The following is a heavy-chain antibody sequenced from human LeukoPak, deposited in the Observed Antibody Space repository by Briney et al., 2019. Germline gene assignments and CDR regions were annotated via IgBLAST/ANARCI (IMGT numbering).Heavy chain of an antibody. V-gene: IGHV3-30*02. CDR2: IRYDGSNK. CDR1: GFTFSSCG. D-gene: IGHD3-22*01. CDR3: AKDLDYYDSSGYFRFSAFDI. J-gene: IGHJ3*02. Sequence: GGSLRLSCAASGFTFSSCGMHWVRQAPGKGLEWVAFIRYDGSNKYYADSVKGRFTISRDNSKNTLYLQMNSLRAEDTAVYYCAKDLDYYDSSGYFRFSAFDIWGQGTMVTVSS.